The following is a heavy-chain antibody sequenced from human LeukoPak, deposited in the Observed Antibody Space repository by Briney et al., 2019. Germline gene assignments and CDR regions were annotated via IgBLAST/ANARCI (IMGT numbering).Heavy chain of an antibody. CDR3: ARVWVTAQLWGWFDP. J-gene: IGHJ5*02. CDR2: ISSSSSYI. CDR1: GFTFSSYS. V-gene: IGHV3-21*01. Sequence: GGSLRLSCAASGFTFSSYSMNWVRQAPGKGLEWVSSISSSSSYIYYADSVKGRFTISRDNAKNSLYLQMNSLRAEDTAVYYCARVWVTAQLWGWFDPWGQGTLVTVSS. D-gene: IGHD2-21*02.